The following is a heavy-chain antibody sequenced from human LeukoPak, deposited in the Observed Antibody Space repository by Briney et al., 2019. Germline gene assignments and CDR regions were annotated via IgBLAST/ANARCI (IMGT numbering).Heavy chain of an antibody. CDR1: GFTFSTYA. V-gene: IGHV3-64*01. J-gene: IGHJ4*02. CDR3: AREYCDSTTCYKTIDY. Sequence: AGGSLRLSCAASGFTFSTYAMHWVRQAPGKGLEYVSAITSNGGSAYHANSVKGRFTISRDNSKNTLYLQMGSLRAEDMAVYYCAREYCDSTTCYKTIDYWGQGTLVTVSS. CDR2: ITSNGGSA. D-gene: IGHD2-2*02.